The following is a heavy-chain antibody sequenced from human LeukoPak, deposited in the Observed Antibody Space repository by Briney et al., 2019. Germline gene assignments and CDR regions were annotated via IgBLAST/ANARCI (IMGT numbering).Heavy chain of an antibody. CDR2: IYYSGST. V-gene: IGHV4-59*01. D-gene: IGHD6-25*01. Sequence: SETLSLTCTVSGGSISSYYWSWIRQPPGKGLEWIGYIYYSGSTNYNPSLKSRVTISVDTSKSQFSLKLSSVTAADTAVYYCARDTRSTAARDGYIDYWGQGTLVTVSS. CDR3: ARDTRSTAARDGYIDY. CDR1: GGSISSYY. J-gene: IGHJ4*02.